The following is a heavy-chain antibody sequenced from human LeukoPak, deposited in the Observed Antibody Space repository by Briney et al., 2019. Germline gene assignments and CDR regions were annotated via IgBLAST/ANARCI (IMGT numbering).Heavy chain of an antibody. D-gene: IGHD2-2*02. CDR3: ARDGYCSSTSCFTYNWFDP. V-gene: IGHV1-18*01. CDR1: GYTFTSYV. CDR2: ISAYNCNT. J-gene: IGHJ5*02. Sequence: ASVKVSCKASGYTFTSYVLSWVRPAPGQGLEWMGWISAYNCNTNYAQKLQGRVTMTTDTSTSTAYMELRSLRSDDTAVYYCARDGYCSSTSCFTYNWFDPWGQGTLVTVSS.